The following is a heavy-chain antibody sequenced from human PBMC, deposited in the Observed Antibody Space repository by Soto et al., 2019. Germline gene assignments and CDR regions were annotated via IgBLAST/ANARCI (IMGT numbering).Heavy chain of an antibody. CDR2: IYYSGST. J-gene: IGHJ6*02. V-gene: IGHV4-59*01. Sequence: SETLSVTCTVSGGSISSYYWSWIRQPPGKGLEWIGYIYYSGSTNYNPSLKSRVTISVDTSKNQFSLKLSSVTAADTAVYYCARDRSDFWSGYSHYYGMDVWGQGTTVTVSS. CDR3: ARDRSDFWSGYSHYYGMDV. CDR1: GGSISSYY. D-gene: IGHD3-3*01.